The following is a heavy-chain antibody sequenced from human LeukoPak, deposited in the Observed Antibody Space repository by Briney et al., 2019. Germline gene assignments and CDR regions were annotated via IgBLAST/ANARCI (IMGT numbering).Heavy chain of an antibody. Sequence: GGSLRLSCAASGFRFSGYWMTWVRQAPGKGLEWVANIKVDGSEKYYVDSVKGRFIIFRDNVKNSLFLQMNSLRVEDTAVYYCARGVSYDSFDHWGQGTLVTVSS. D-gene: IGHD3-16*01. V-gene: IGHV3-7*04. CDR3: ARGVSYDSFDH. CDR1: GFRFSGYW. CDR2: IKVDGSEK. J-gene: IGHJ4*02.